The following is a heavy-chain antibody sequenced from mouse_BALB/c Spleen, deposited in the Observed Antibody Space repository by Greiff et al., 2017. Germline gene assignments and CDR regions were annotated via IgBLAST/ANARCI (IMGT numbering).Heavy chain of an antibody. CDR1: GFNIKDTY. D-gene: IGHD2-4*01. V-gene: IGHV14-3*02. CDR2: IDPANGNT. Sequence: VQLKESGAELVKPGASVKLSCTASGFNIKDTYMHWVKQRPEQGLEWIGRIDPANGNTKYDPKFQGKATITADTSSNTAYLQLSSLTSEDTAVYYCARWAISYFDDWGQGTTLTVSS. J-gene: IGHJ2*01. CDR3: ARWAISYFDD.